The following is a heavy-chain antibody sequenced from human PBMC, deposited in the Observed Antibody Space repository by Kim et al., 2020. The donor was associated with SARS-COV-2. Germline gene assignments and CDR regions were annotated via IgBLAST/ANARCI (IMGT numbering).Heavy chain of an antibody. J-gene: IGHJ5*02. CDR1: GGSISSYY. D-gene: IGHD4-17*01. CDR2: IYYSGST. V-gene: IGHV4-59*01. CDR3: PRKNGAQSDYPNGVDP. Sequence: SETLSLTCTVSGGSISSYYWSWIRQPPGKGLEWIGYIYYSGSTNYNPALRSRLTIPADTPMNDSSLKLSPVPAAKPPLVCVPRKNGAQSDYPNGVDPGG.